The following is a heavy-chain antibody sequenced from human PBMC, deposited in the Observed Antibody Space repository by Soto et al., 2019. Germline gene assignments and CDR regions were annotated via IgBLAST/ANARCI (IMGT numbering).Heavy chain of an antibody. CDR3: SREIAARPRGYNWFDP. CDR2: IYHSGST. D-gene: IGHD6-6*01. V-gene: IGHV4-4*02. J-gene: IGHJ5*02. Sequence: QVQLQESGPGLVKPSGTLSLTCAVSGGSISSSNWWSWVRQPPGKGLEWIGEIYHSGSTNYNPSLKSRVTISVDKSKNQLSLKLSSVTAAVTAVYYCSREIAARPRGYNWFDPWGQGTLVTVSS. CDR1: GGSISSSNW.